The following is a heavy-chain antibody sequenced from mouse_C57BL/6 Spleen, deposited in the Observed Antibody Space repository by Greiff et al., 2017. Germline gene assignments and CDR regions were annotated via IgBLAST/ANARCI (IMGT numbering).Heavy chain of an antibody. CDR3: ARIVDYGSSYGRYFDV. V-gene: IGHV8-8*01. CDR1: GFSLSTFGMG. J-gene: IGHJ1*03. Sequence: QVTLKVSGPGILQPSQTLSLTCSFSGFSLSTFGMGVGWIRQPSGKGLEWLAHILWDDDKYYNPALKSRLTISKDTSKNQVSLKIANVDTADTATYYCARIVDYGSSYGRYFDVWGTGTTVTVSS. D-gene: IGHD1-1*01. CDR2: ILWDDDK.